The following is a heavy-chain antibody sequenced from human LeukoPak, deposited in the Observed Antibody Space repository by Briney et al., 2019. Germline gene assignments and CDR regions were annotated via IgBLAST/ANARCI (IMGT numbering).Heavy chain of an antibody. D-gene: IGHD1-1*01. Sequence: ASVKVSCKASGGTFSSYAISWVRQAPGQGLEWMGGIISIFGTANYAQKFQGRVTITADESTSTAYMELSSLRSEDTAVYYCARPPAPGTNAPFDYWGQGTLVTVSS. CDR2: IISIFGTA. J-gene: IGHJ4*02. V-gene: IGHV1-69*01. CDR1: GGTFSSYA. CDR3: ARPPAPGTNAPFDY.